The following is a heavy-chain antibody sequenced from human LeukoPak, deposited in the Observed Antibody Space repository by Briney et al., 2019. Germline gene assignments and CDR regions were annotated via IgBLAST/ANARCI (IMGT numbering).Heavy chain of an antibody. V-gene: IGHV4-59*01. Sequence: PSETLSLTCTVSGGSISSYYWSWIRQPPGKGLEWIGYIYYSGSTSYNPSLRSRVTISVDTSKNQFSLKLYSVTAADTAAYYCARAGTLQSNPSAFDIWGQGTMVTVSS. D-gene: IGHD5-24*01. CDR2: IYYSGST. CDR3: ARAGTLQSNPSAFDI. CDR1: GGSISSYY. J-gene: IGHJ3*02.